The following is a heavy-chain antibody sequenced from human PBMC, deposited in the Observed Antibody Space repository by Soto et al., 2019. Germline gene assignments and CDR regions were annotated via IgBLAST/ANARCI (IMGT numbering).Heavy chain of an antibody. CDR3: AGTTSLQWYYMDV. CDR1: GYTFTSYG. CDR2: ISAYNGNT. D-gene: IGHD1-7*01. J-gene: IGHJ6*03. V-gene: IGHV1-18*01. Sequence: ASVKVSCKASGYTFTSYGISWVRQAPGQGLEWMGWISAYNGNTNYAQKLQGRVTMTTDTSTSTAYRELRSLRSDDTAVYYCAGTTSLQWYYMDVWDKGTTVTVSS.